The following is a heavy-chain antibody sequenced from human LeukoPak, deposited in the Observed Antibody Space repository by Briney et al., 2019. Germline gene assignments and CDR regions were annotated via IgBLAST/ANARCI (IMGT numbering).Heavy chain of an antibody. CDR3: ARDSQDNGSYNEYFQY. V-gene: IGHV3-53*01. J-gene: IGHJ1*01. Sequence: PGGSLRLSCAASGFTVSNNYMSWVRQAPGKGLEWVSLIYSGDFTYYADSVKGRFTISRDNSKNTLYLQMNSLRAEDTAVYYCARDSQDNGSYNEYFQYWGQGTLVTVSS. CDR2: IYSGDFT. CDR1: GFTVSNNY. D-gene: IGHD1-26*01.